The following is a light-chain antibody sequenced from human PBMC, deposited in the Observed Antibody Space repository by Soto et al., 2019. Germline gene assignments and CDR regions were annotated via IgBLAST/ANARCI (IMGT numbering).Light chain of an antibody. CDR1: SSDVGGYNY. J-gene: IGLJ3*02. V-gene: IGLV2-8*01. CDR2: EVT. Sequence: QSALTQPPSASGSPGQSVTISCTGTSSDVGGYNYVSWYQHHPDKAPKLIIYEVTKRPSGVPDRFSGSKSGNTASLTVSGLQGEDEADYYSNSSTAINNVVFGGGTTLTVL. CDR3: NSSTAINNVV.